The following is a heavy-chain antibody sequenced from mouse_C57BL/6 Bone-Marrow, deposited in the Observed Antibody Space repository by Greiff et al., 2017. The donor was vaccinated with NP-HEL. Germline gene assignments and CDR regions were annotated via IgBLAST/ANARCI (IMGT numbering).Heavy chain of an antibody. J-gene: IGHJ4*01. CDR3: NLNAMDY. V-gene: IGHV1-15*01. Sequence: QVQLQQSGAELVRPGASVTLSCKASGYTFTDYEMHWVKQTPVHGLEWIGAIDPETGGTAYNQKFKGKAILNADKSSSTAYMELRSLTSEDSAVYYCNLNAMDYWGQGTSVTVSS. CDR1: GYTFTDYE. CDR2: IDPETGGT.